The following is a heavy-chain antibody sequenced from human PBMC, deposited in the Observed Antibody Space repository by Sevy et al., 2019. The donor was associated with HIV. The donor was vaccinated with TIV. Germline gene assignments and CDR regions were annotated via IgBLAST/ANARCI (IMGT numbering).Heavy chain of an antibody. V-gene: IGHV1-24*01. CDR2: FDPEDGET. J-gene: IGHJ4*02. D-gene: IGHD3-22*01. CDR1: GSTLSRLS. CDR3: ATTKDYYESYGSPFDY. Sequence: SVKVSCKVSGSTLSRLSMHWVRQVPGKGLEWMASFDPEDGETIYARKFQGRVTMTEDTSTDTAYMELSSLRSEDTAVYYCATTKDYYESYGSPFDYWGQRTLVTVSS.